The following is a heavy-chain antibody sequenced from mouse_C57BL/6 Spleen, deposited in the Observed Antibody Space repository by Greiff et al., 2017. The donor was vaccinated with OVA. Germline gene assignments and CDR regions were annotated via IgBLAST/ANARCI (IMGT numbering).Heavy chain of an antibody. CDR3: ARGANFAY. CDR1: GYSFTSGYY. Sequence: EVQLVESGPGLVKPSQSLSLTCSVTGYSFTSGYYWNWIRQFPGDKLEWMGYISSDGSNNYNPSLKNRISITRDTSKNQFYLKLKSVTTEDTATYYCARGANFAYWGQGTLVTVSA. CDR2: ISSDGSN. J-gene: IGHJ3*01. V-gene: IGHV3-6*01.